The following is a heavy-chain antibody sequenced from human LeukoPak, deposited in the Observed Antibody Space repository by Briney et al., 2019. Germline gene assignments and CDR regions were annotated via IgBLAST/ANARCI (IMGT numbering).Heavy chain of an antibody. J-gene: IGHJ4*02. Sequence: SETLSLTCTVSGGSISSYYWSWIRQPPGKGLEWIGYIYYSGSTNFNPSLKSRVTISVDTSKNQFSLKLSSVTAADTAVYYCARGSQLWLPFDYWGQGTLVTVSS. D-gene: IGHD5-18*01. CDR3: ARGSQLWLPFDY. CDR1: GGSISSYY. CDR2: IYYSGST. V-gene: IGHV4-59*01.